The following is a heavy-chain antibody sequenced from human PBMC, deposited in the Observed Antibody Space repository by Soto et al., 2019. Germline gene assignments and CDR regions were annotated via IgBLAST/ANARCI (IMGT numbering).Heavy chain of an antibody. D-gene: IGHD6-6*01. CDR3: ARDRGSRSWWYFDL. CDR2: MSFDGSKK. J-gene: IGHJ2*01. V-gene: IGHV3-30-3*01. CDR1: GFTFSSYA. Sequence: QVQLVESGGGVVQPGRSLRLSCAASGFTFSSYAMHWVRQAPGKGLEWVALMSFDGSKKYFADSVKGRFTISRENSKNTLYLQMNSLRAQDTAVYYCARDRGSRSWWYFDLWGRGTLVTVSS.